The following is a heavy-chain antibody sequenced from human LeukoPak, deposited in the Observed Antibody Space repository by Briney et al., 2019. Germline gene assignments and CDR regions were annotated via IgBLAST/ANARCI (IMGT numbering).Heavy chain of an antibody. D-gene: IGHD3-3*01. Sequence: SVKVSCKASGGTFSSYAISWVRQAPGQGLECMGRIIPILGIANYAQKFQGRVTITADKSTSTAYMELSSLRSEDTAVYYCARGGPYDFWSGYYTDAFDIWGQGTMVTVSS. CDR1: GGTFSSYA. CDR3: ARGGPYDFWSGYYTDAFDI. V-gene: IGHV1-69*04. CDR2: IIPILGIA. J-gene: IGHJ3*02.